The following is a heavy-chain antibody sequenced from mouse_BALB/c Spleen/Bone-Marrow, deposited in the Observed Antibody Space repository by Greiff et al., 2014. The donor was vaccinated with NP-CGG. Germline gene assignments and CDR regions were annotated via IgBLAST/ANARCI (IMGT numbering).Heavy chain of an antibody. CDR2: IWAGRST. CDR3: ARVYLWYFDV. V-gene: IGHV2-9*02. J-gene: IGHJ1*01. CDR1: GFSLTSYG. D-gene: IGHD2-3*01. Sequence: VQLQQSGPGLVAPSQSLSITCTVSGFSLTSYGVHWVRQPPGKGLEWLGVIWAGRSTNYNSALMSRLSISKDNSKSQVSLKMNSLQTDDTAMYYCARVYLWYFDVWGAGTTVTVSS.